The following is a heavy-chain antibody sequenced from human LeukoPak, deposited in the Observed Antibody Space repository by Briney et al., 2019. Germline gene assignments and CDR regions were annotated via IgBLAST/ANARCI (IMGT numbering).Heavy chain of an antibody. CDR3: ARDLRGSGSYRDAFDI. D-gene: IGHD1-26*01. J-gene: IGHJ3*02. V-gene: IGHV3-53*01. CDR2: IYSGGST. Sequence: GGSLRLSCAAYGFTVSSNYMSWVRQAPGKGLEWVSVIYSGGSTYYADSVKGRFTISRDNSKNTLYLQMNSLRAEDTAVYYCARDLRGSGSYRDAFDIWGQGTMVTVSS. CDR1: GFTVSSNY.